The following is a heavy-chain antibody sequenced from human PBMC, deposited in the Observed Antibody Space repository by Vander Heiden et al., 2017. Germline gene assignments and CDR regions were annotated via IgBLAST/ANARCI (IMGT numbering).Heavy chain of an antibody. CDR3: AREGIRGVTPFDY. J-gene: IGHJ4*02. Sequence: QVQLQESGPGLVKPSQILSLTCTVSGGSISSGGYYWSWIRQHPGKGLEWIGYIYYSGSTYYNPSLKSRVTISVDTSKNQFSLKLSSVTAADTAVYYCAREGIRGVTPFDYWGQGTLVTVSS. CDR1: GGSISSGGYY. CDR2: IYYSGST. V-gene: IGHV4-31*03. D-gene: IGHD3-10*01.